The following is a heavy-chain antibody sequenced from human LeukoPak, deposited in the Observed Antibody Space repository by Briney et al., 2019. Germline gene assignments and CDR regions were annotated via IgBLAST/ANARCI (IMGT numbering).Heavy chain of an antibody. D-gene: IGHD6-13*01. J-gene: IGHJ4*02. Sequence: PSETLSLTCTVSGGSISSTGYFWGWIRQPPGKGLEWIGSIYNTGSTYYSPSLKSRVTISVDTSKNQFSLKLSSVTAADTAVYYCARETYGSSSYYFDYWGQGTLVSVSS. CDR1: GGSISSTGYF. V-gene: IGHV4-39*01. CDR2: IYNTGST. CDR3: ARETYGSSSYYFDY.